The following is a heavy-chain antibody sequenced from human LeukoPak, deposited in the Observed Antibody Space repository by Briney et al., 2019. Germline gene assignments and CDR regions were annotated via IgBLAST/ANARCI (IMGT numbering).Heavy chain of an antibody. CDR3: ATDGAVAGTAYPEY. V-gene: IGHV1-2*02. Sequence: ASVKVSCKVSGYSLTDLSIHWVRQAPGQGLEWMGWINPNSGGTKYAQKFQGRVTMTRDTSISTAYMELSSLTSDDTALYYCATDGAVAGTAYPEYWGQGTLVTVSS. CDR1: GYSLTDLS. CDR2: INPNSGGT. J-gene: IGHJ4*02. D-gene: IGHD6-19*01.